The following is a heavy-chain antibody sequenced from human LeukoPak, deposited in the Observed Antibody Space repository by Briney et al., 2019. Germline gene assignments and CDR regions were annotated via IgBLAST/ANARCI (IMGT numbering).Heavy chain of an antibody. CDR1: GYTFTSYY. D-gene: IGHD3-16*01. V-gene: IGHV1-46*01. CDR3: ARDLGGGRFDY. Sequence: ASVKVSCKASGYTFTSYYMHWVRQAPGQGLEWMGIIHPSGGSTSYAQKFQGRVTMTRDMSTSTVYMELSSLRSEDTAVYYCARDLGGGRFDYWGQGTLVTVSS. J-gene: IGHJ4*02. CDR2: IHPSGGST.